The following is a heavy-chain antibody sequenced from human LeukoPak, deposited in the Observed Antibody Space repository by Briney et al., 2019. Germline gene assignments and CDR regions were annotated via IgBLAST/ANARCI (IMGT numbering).Heavy chain of an antibody. V-gene: IGHV4-39*07. J-gene: IGHJ4*02. CDR1: GGSISSSSYY. Sequence: SETLSLTCTVSGGSISSSSYYWGWIRQPPGKGLEWIGSIYYFGSAYYNPSLKSRVTISVDTSKNQFSNQFSLKLSSVTAADTAVYYCARILSSDYRIDYWGQGTLDTVSS. CDR3: ARILSSDYRIDY. CDR2: IYYFGSA. D-gene: IGHD3-22*01.